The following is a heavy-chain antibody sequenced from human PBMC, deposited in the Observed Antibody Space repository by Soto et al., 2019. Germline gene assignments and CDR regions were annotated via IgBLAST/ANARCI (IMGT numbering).Heavy chain of an antibody. CDR3: GREGRDYSSYN. Sequence: SETLSLTVTVFDDSITTNDNYWTWIRQPPGKGLEWIGYIYYTGTTSYNPSVRSRVTIILDPSRNQFSLRLTSVSAADTAEDYCGREGRDYSSYNWGQGTLVTVSS. D-gene: IGHD4-4*01. J-gene: IGHJ4*02. V-gene: IGHV4-30-4*08. CDR1: DDSITTNDNY. CDR2: IYYTGTT.